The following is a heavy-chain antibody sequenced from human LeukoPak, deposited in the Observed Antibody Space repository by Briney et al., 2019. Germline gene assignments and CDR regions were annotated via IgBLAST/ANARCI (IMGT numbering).Heavy chain of an antibody. CDR2: FDPEHGEM. Sequence: ASVKVSCKVSGDTLTELSTHWVRQAPGKGLEWMGGFDPEHGEMIYAQKLQGRVTMTEDRSTDTAYMELSSLRSEDTAVYYCARSGPLTTVTTRFRAFYYYGMDVWGQGTTVTVSS. V-gene: IGHV1-24*01. CDR1: GDTLTELS. D-gene: IGHD4-17*01. J-gene: IGHJ6*02. CDR3: ARSGPLTTVTTRFRAFYYYGMDV.